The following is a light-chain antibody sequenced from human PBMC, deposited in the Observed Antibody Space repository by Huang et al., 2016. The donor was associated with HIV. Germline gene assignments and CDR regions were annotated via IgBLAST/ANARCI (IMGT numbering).Light chain of an antibody. Sequence: IVMTQSPATLSVSPGERVTLSCRANRTVSTNLAWYQLRPGQAPRLLIYGSSTRAPGVPARFSGSGSGTDFSLTSSSLQSEDFALYYCHQYNNWLLSFGGGTRVDI. CDR3: HQYNNWLLS. J-gene: IGKJ4*01. CDR2: GSS. CDR1: RTVSTN. V-gene: IGKV3-15*01.